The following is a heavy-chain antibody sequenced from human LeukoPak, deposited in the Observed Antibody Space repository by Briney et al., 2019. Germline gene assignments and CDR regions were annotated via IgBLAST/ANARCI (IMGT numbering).Heavy chain of an antibody. V-gene: IGHV1-18*01. Sequence: ASVKVSCKASGYTFTSYGISWVRQAPGQGLEWMGWVSAYNGNTNYAQKLQGRVTMTTDTSTSTAYMELRSLRSDDTAVYYCAGAGQSSGYYSLITRGKGSYDYWGQGTLVTVSS. CDR3: AGAGQSSGYYSLITRGKGSYDY. CDR1: GYTFTSYG. J-gene: IGHJ4*02. D-gene: IGHD3-22*01. CDR2: VSAYNGNT.